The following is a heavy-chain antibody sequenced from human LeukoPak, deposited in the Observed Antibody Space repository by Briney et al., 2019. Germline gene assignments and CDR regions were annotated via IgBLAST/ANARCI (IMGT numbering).Heavy chain of an antibody. D-gene: IGHD3-10*01. J-gene: IGHJ4*02. CDR1: GFTFSSYE. V-gene: IGHV3-30*04. Sequence: GGSLRLSCAASGFTFSSYEMNWVRQAPGKGLEWVAVISYDGSNKYYADSVKGRFTISRDNSKNTLYLQMNSLRAEDTAVYYCARVQDYYGSGSFHFDYWGQGTLVTVSS. CDR2: ISYDGSNK. CDR3: ARVQDYYGSGSFHFDY.